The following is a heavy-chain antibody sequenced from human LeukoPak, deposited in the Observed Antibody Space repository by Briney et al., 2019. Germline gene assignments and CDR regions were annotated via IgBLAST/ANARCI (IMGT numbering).Heavy chain of an antibody. CDR3: ARAGSSGWYGEY. J-gene: IGHJ4*02. CDR2: ISYHGNT. D-gene: IGHD6-19*01. V-gene: IGHV4-59*12. Sequence: PSETLSLTCSVSGGSINSYYWQWIRQPPGKGLEWIGYISYHGNTNYSPSLKSRVTMSVDTSKNQFSLNLMSVTAADTAAYYCARAGSSGWYGEYWGQGTLVTVSS. CDR1: GGSINSYY.